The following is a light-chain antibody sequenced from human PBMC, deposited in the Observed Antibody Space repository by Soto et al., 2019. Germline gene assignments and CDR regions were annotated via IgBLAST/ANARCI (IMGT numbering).Light chain of an antibody. CDR3: AAWHDSRNGPV. CDR1: SSNIGNNT. CDR2: TTN. Sequence: QSVLTQPPSASVTPGQRVSISCSGSSSNIGNNTVNWYQQFPETAPRLLIYTTNQRPSAVPDRFSGSKSGTSASLAISGLQAEDEADYYCAAWHDSRNGPVFGGGTKLTVL. V-gene: IGLV1-44*01. J-gene: IGLJ3*02.